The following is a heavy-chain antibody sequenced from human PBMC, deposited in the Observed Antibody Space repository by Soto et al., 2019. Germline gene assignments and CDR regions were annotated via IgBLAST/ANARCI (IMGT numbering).Heavy chain of an antibody. Sequence: SETLSLTCAVSGYSISSGYYWGWLRQPPGKGLEWIGSIYHSGSTYYNPSLKSRVTISVDTSKNQFSLTLSSVTAADTAVYYCASGRTYSNYVWYYYYYGMDVWGQGTTVTVSS. CDR1: GYSISSGYY. CDR3: ASGRTYSNYVWYYYYYGMDV. CDR2: IYHSGST. D-gene: IGHD4-4*01. J-gene: IGHJ6*02. V-gene: IGHV4-38-2*01.